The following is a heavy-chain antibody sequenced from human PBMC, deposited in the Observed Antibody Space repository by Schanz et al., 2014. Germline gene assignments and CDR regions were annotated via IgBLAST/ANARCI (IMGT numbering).Heavy chain of an antibody. D-gene: IGHD3-3*01. Sequence: QVQLVQSGAEVKKPGASVKVSCKASGYTFTSYGISWVRQAPGQGLEWMGWISAYNGNTKYPQKLQGRVTMTTDTSTSTAYMELRSLRSADTAVYYCARSAGRDFWSGYYTRFDYWGQGTLVTVSA. CDR1: GYTFTSYG. CDR2: ISAYNGNT. J-gene: IGHJ4*02. CDR3: ARSAGRDFWSGYYTRFDY. V-gene: IGHV1-18*01.